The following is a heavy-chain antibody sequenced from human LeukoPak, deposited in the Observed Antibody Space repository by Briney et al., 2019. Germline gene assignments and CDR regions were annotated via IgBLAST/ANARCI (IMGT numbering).Heavy chain of an antibody. Sequence: GGSLRLSCAASGFTVSSNYMTWVRQAPGKGLEWLSVMYSGGNAYYAASVEGRFTISRNNSKNTVYLQMNSLRAEDTAVYFCARGGPGVFAYWGQGTLVTVSS. CDR2: MYSGGNA. D-gene: IGHD3-10*01. V-gene: IGHV3-53*01. CDR1: GFTVSSNY. J-gene: IGHJ4*02. CDR3: ARGGPGVFAY.